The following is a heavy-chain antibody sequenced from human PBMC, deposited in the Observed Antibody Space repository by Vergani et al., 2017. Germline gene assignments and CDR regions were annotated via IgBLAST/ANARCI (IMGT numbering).Heavy chain of an antibody. V-gene: IGHV3-33*01. Sequence: VQLVESEGGVVQPGRSLTLSCVASGFTFSSHGMHWVRQAPGKGLEWVAVIWYDGSNKYYGDSVKGRFTISRDNSKNTLYLQMNSLRVEDTAVYYCAGRGNEKRLDSWGQEPLVTVSS. CDR1: GFTFSSHG. CDR3: AGRGNEKRLDS. J-gene: IGHJ4*02. D-gene: IGHD1-1*01. CDR2: IWYDGSNK.